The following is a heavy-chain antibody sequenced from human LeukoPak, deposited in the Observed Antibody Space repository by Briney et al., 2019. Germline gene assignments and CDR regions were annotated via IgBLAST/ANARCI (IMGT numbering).Heavy chain of an antibody. D-gene: IGHD2-21*02. CDR3: AREGVTDFDY. V-gene: IGHV3-7*01. Sequence: GSLRLSCAASGFTFSSYGMNWVRQAPGKGLEWVANIKQDGSEKFYVDSVKGRFTISRDNAKNSLYLQMNSLRAEDTAVYYCAREGVTDFDYWGQGTLVTVSS. CDR1: GFTFSSYG. CDR2: IKQDGSEK. J-gene: IGHJ4*02.